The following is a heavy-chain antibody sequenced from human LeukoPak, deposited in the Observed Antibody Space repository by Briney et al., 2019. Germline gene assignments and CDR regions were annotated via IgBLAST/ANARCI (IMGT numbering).Heavy chain of an antibody. CDR1: GFTFNHYG. Sequence: PGGSLRLSCAATGFTFNHYGMHWVRQAPGKGLEWVAVIWSDGTNRYYADSVKGRFTISRDDSRSTVYLQMNSLRPEDTGVYYCARDAQRGFDYSNSLQYWGQGTPVTVST. CDR2: IWSDGTNR. CDR3: ARDAQRGFDYSNSLQY. V-gene: IGHV3-33*01. J-gene: IGHJ4*02. D-gene: IGHD4-11*01.